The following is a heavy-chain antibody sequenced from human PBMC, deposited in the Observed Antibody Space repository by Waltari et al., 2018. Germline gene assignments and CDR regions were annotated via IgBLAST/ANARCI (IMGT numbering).Heavy chain of an antibody. CDR3: VTTPQDCNNGVCYIGRALGELSTQYFDT. V-gene: IGHV4-39*01. D-gene: IGHD2-8*01. Sequence: QLPLQEPAPGRAKLSEPLPPTAPVSGPFFAIILPSWAWSLHPPCQGLGGIGIIYYTGKTYYKPSLKNRVTISADTSKNQISLELTSVSAADTAVYYCVTTPQDCNNGVCYIGRALGELSTQYFDTWGQGTPVTVSS. CDR1: GPFFAIILPS. CDR2: IYYTGKT. J-gene: IGHJ4*02.